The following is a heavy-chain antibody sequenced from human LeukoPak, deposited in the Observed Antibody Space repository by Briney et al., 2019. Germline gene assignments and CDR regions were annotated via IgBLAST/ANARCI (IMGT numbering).Heavy chain of an antibody. J-gene: IGHJ4*02. D-gene: IGHD3-10*01. Sequence: SETLSLTCTVSGGSISSYYWSWIRQPAGKGLEWIGRIYTSGTTHYNPSLKSRVTMSVDTSKNQFSLKLSSVTAADTAVYYCARGAYHYGSGSYYFDYWGQGILVTVSS. CDR3: ARGAYHYGSGSYYFDY. CDR1: GGSISSYY. CDR2: IYTSGTT. V-gene: IGHV4-4*07.